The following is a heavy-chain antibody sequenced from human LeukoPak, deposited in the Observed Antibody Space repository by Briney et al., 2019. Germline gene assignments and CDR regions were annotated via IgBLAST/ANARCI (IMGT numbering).Heavy chain of an antibody. CDR2: ISSDGSSA. CDR3: ARRRTSGDLDY. J-gene: IGHJ4*02. V-gene: IGHV3-74*01. D-gene: IGHD2-2*01. Sequence: GGSLRLSCAASGFTFSSYWMHRVRQTPGKGLVWVSRISSDGSSADYADSVKGRFTISRDNARDTLYLQMNSLRAEDTAVYYCARRRTSGDLDYWGQGTLVTVSS. CDR1: GFTFSSYW.